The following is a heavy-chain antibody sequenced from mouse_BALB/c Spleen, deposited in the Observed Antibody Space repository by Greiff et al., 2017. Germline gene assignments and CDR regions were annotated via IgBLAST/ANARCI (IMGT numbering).Heavy chain of an antibody. V-gene: IGHV5-17*02. CDR3: ARSGYYYGSSWYFDV. D-gene: IGHD1-1*01. CDR1: GFTFSSFG. Sequence: DVKLVESGGGLVQPGGSRKLSCAASGFTFSSFGMHWVRQAPEKGLEWVAYISSGSSTIYYADTVKGRFTISRDNPKNTLFLQMTSLRSEDTAMYYCARSGYYYGSSWYFDVWGAGTTVTVSS. J-gene: IGHJ1*01. CDR2: ISSGSSTI.